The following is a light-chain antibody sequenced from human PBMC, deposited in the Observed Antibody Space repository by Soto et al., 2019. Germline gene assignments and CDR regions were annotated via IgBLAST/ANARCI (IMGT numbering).Light chain of an antibody. V-gene: IGKV3-15*01. CDR2: GAS. Sequence: EVVMTQSPATLSVSPGDTATLACRASRPVSVNVAWYQQKPGQAPRLLIFGASTRATGIPARFSGGGSGTELTLTVSILQSEDFAVYYCQQYSSWPPLAFGGGTKVEI. CDR3: QQYSSWPPLA. CDR1: RPVSVN. J-gene: IGKJ4*01.